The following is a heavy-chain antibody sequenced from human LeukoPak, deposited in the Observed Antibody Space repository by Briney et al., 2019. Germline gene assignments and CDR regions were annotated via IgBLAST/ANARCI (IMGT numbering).Heavy chain of an antibody. Sequence: GGSLRLSCAASGFTFSDYYMSWIRQAPGKGLEWVAVISYDGSNKYYADSVKGRFTISRDNSKNTLYLQMNSLRAEDTAVYYCAKILEYSSSSGIDYWGQGTLVTVSS. CDR1: GFTFSDYY. V-gene: IGHV3-30*18. CDR3: AKILEYSSSSGIDY. J-gene: IGHJ4*02. D-gene: IGHD6-6*01. CDR2: ISYDGSNK.